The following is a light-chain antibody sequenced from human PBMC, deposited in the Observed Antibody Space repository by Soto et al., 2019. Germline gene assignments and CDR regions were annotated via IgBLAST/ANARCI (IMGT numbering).Light chain of an antibody. V-gene: IGLV2-14*03. CDR1: VSEVAGYTY. Sequence: QSVLTQPASVSGSPGQTITISCTGAVSEVAGYTYVSWYQQHPGKGPKVIMYDVSNRPLGVSNRFSGSKSGTTASLTISGLQAEDEADYYCSSFTRIVGLFGGGTKLTVL. CDR2: DVS. CDR3: SSFTRIVGL. J-gene: IGLJ2*01.